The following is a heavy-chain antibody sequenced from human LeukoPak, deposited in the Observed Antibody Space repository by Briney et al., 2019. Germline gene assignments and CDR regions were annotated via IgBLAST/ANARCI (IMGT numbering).Heavy chain of an antibody. D-gene: IGHD3-22*01. CDR3: ARGRPYYYDSSGYSYYFDY. V-gene: IGHV3-48*03. J-gene: IGHJ4*02. CDR2: ISSSGSTI. Sequence: GGSLRLSCAASGFTFSSYEMNWVRQAPGKGLEWVSYISSSGSTIYYADSVKGRFTISRDNAKNSLYLQMNSLRAEDTAVYYCARGRPYYYDSSGYSYYFDYWGQGTLVTVSS. CDR1: GFTFSSYE.